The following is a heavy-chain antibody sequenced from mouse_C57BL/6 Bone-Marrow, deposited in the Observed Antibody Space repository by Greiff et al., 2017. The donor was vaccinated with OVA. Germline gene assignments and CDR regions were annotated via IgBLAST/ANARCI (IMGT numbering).Heavy chain of an antibody. CDR1: GYTFTDYY. CDR2: INPYNGGT. D-gene: IGHD2-12*01. J-gene: IGHJ2*01. CDR3: ANDVNYFDY. V-gene: IGHV1-19*01. Sequence: EVQVVESGPVLVKPGASVKMSCKASGYTFTDYYMNWVKQSHGKSLEWIGVINPYNGGTSYNQKFKGKATLTVDKSSSTAYMELNSLTSEDSAVYYCANDVNYFDYWGQGTTLTVSS.